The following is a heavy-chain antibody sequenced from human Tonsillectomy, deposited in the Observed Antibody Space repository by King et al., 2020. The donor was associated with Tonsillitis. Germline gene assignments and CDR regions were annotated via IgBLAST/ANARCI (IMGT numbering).Heavy chain of an antibody. CDR2: ISGSGGST. D-gene: IGHD3-22*01. Sequence: VQLVESGGGLVQPGGSLRLSCAGSGFTFSSYAMNWVRQAPGKGLEGVSCISGSGGSTHYADSVKGRFTISRDNSKNTLYLEMNSLRAEDTAVYYCAKPFDSSGYYYYYYMDVWGKGTTVTVSS. J-gene: IGHJ6*03. CDR3: AKPFDSSGYYYYYYMDV. CDR1: GFTFSSYA. V-gene: IGHV3-23*04.